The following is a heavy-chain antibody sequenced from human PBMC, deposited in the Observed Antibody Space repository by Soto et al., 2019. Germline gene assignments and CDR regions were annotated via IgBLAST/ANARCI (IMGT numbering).Heavy chain of an antibody. CDR1: GYTFNNYD. CDR3: TRAYGAENFAG. CDR2: XXXXXXXX. J-gene: IGHJ4*02. V-gene: IGHV1-8*02. D-gene: IGHD3-10*01. Sequence: ASVKVSCKASGYTFNNYDIHWVRQAPGHGLEWXXXXXXXXXXXXXXXXXXXRXTMXQNTAIGTAYMDMSSLRSDDTATLDCTRAYGAENFAGWGQGTRVTVYS.